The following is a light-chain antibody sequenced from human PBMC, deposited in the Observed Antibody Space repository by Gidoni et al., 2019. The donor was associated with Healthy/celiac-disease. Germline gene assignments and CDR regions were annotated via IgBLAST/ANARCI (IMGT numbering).Light chain of an antibody. CDR1: QSVLYSSNNKNY. CDR3: QQYYSLPWT. CDR2: WAS. V-gene: IGKV4-1*01. J-gene: IGKJ1*01. Sequence: DIVMTQSPDSLAVSLGERATINCKSSQSVLYSSNNKNYLAWYQQKPGQPPKLLIYWASTRESGVPDRFSGSGSGTDFTLTISSLQAEDVAVYYCQQYYSLPWTFGQXTKVEIK.